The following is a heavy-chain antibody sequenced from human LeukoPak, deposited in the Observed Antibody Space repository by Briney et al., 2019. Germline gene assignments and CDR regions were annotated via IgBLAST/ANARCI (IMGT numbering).Heavy chain of an antibody. CDR1: GGTFSIYA. Sequence: SVTVSCKASGGTFSIYAISWVRQAPGQGLEWMGGIIPIFGTANYAQKFQGRVTITADESTSTAYMELSSLRSEDTAVYYCARDPDYYDSSGFNWFDPWGQGTLVTVSS. D-gene: IGHD3-22*01. CDR3: ARDPDYYDSSGFNWFDP. CDR2: IIPIFGTA. J-gene: IGHJ5*02. V-gene: IGHV1-69*01.